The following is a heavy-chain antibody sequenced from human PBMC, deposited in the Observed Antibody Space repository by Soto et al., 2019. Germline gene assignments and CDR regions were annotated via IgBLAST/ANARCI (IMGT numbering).Heavy chain of an antibody. CDR2: IYYSGST. D-gene: IGHD3-22*01. J-gene: IGHJ4*02. CDR1: GASLSGYY. Sequence: SETLSLTCTVSGASLSGYYWAWIRQPPGKGLEWIGYIYYSGSTNYNPSLKSRVTISVDTSKNQFSLKLSSVTAADTAVYYCATFTYDSSGYYYDYWGQGTLVTVSS. CDR3: ATFTYDSSGYYYDY. V-gene: IGHV4-59*01.